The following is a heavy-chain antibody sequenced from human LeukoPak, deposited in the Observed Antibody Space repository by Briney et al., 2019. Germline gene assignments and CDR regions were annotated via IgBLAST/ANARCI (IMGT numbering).Heavy chain of an antibody. CDR1: GFTFSVYD. CDR2: IGTVGDT. V-gene: IGHV3-13*01. Sequence: GESLRLSCAASGFTFSVYDMHWVRQAPGKGLEWVSAIGTVGDTYYPGSVKSRFTITRDNAKNYLYLQKNSLNAGDTAVYYWARGREGSLLYNYAAYYFDCWGQGTLVTVSS. CDR3: ARGREGSLLYNYAAYYFDC. D-gene: IGHD5-18*01. J-gene: IGHJ4*02.